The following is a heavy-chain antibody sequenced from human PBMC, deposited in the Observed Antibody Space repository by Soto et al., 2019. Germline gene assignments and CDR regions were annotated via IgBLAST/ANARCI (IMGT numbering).Heavy chain of an antibody. V-gene: IGHV3-73*02. CDR3: TPRYYDSGGQGY. CDR2: IKSKVNNYAT. Sequence: EVQLVESGGGLVQPGGSLKLSCAASGFTFSGSAMYWVRQASGKGPEWVGRIKSKVNNYATAYAASVKGRFTISRDDSKNTAYLQMNILKTEDTAVYYCTPRYYDSGGQGYWGQGTLVTVSS. J-gene: IGHJ4*02. D-gene: IGHD3-22*01. CDR1: GFTFSGSA.